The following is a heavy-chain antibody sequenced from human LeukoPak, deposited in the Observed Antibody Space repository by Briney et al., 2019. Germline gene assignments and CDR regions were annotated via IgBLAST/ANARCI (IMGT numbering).Heavy chain of an antibody. CDR2: IDPSGGST. J-gene: IGHJ1*01. Sequence: ASVKVSCKASGYSFTSCYMQWLRQAPGQGLEWMGIIDPSGGSTGYAPKFQGRVIMTRDTSTSTVYMDLSSPRSEDTAVYYCARDSSGSYDHWGQGTLVTVYS. CDR3: ARDSSGSYDH. V-gene: IGHV1-46*01. D-gene: IGHD1-26*01. CDR1: GYSFTSCY.